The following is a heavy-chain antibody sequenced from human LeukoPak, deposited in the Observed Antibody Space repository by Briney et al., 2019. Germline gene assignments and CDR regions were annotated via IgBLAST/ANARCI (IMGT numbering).Heavy chain of an antibody. CDR1: GGSIRSSYYY. CDR2: IHYSGST. D-gene: IGHD3-10*01. V-gene: IGHV4-39*01. CDR3: ARPDSGSYYSD. Sequence: PSETLSLTCTVSGGSIRSSYYYWGWIRQPPGKGLEWIGSIHYSGSTYYNPSLKSRVTISVDTSKNQFSLKLSSVTAADTAVYYCARPDSGSYYSDWGQGTLVTVSS. J-gene: IGHJ4*02.